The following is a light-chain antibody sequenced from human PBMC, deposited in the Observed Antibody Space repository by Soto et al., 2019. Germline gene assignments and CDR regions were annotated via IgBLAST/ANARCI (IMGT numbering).Light chain of an antibody. CDR2: GAS. V-gene: IGKV3-20*01. Sequence: EIVLTQSPGTLSLSPGERATLSCRASQSVSSSFLAWYQHKPGQTPRLLIHGASSRATGIPDRFSGSGSGTVFTLTISRLEPEDFAVYYCQQYRSSPTWTFGQGTKVEFK. J-gene: IGKJ1*01. CDR3: QQYRSSPTWT. CDR1: QSVSSSF.